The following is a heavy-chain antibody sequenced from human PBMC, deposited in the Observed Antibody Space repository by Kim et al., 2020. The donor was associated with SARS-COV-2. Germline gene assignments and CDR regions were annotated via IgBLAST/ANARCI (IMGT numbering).Heavy chain of an antibody. CDR2: IYYSGST. D-gene: IGHD3-10*01. Sequence: SETLSLTCTVSGGSISSGGYYWSWIRQHPGKGLEWIGYIYYSGSTYYNPSLKSRVTISVDTSKNQFSLKLSSVTAADTAVYYCARTSYGSGSYYTRTEDYWGQGTLVTVSS. CDR1: GGSISSGGYY. V-gene: IGHV4-31*03. CDR3: ARTSYGSGSYYTRTEDY. J-gene: IGHJ4*02.